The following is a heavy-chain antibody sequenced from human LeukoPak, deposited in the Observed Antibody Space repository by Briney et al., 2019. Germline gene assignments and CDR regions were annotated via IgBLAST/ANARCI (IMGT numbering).Heavy chain of an antibody. V-gene: IGHV4-59*12. Sequence: SETLSLTCTVSGGSISSYYWSWIRQPPGRGLEWIGYIYHSGSTYYNPSLKSRVTLSVDTSKNQFSLKLSSVTAADTAVYYCARDFCSGGSCYSDVDYWGQGTLVTVSS. CDR2: IYHSGST. J-gene: IGHJ4*02. CDR3: ARDFCSGGSCYSDVDY. CDR1: GGSISSYY. D-gene: IGHD2-15*01.